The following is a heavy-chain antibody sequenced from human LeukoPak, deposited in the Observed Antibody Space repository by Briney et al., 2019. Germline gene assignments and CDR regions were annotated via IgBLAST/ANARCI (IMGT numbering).Heavy chain of an antibody. CDR1: GGSISSGGYY. D-gene: IGHD4-11*01. CDR2: IYHSGST. V-gene: IGHV4-30-2*01. J-gene: IGHJ5*02. CDR3: AREGTTVTRWSDP. Sequence: PSQTLSLTCTVSGGSISSGGYYWSWIRQPPGKGLEWIGYIYHSGSTYYNPSLKSRVTISVDRSKNQFSLKLSSVTAADTAVYYCAREGTTVTRWSDPWGQGTLVTVSS.